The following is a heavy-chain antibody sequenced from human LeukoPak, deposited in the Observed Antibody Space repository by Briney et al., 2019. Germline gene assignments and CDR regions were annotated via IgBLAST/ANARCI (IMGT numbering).Heavy chain of an antibody. D-gene: IGHD3-10*01. CDR2: IYYAGST. CDR1: GGSISIVNYF. Sequence: SETLSLTCTVSGGSISIVNYFWGWVRQPPGKGLEWIGSIYYAGSTYYNPSLRGRVTLSVDPSKNQFSLKLSSVTAADTAVYYCAGRTGFGDSDYWGQGTLVTVSS. CDR3: AGRTGFGDSDY. V-gene: IGHV4-39*01. J-gene: IGHJ4*02.